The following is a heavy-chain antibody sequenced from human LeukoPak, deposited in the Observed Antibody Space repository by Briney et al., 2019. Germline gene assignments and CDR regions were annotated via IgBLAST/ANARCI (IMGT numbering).Heavy chain of an antibody. V-gene: IGHV3-48*03. CDR1: GFTLSSYE. CDR2: ISSSGSTI. D-gene: IGHD6-6*01. CDR3: AKAGDSSSSPLFLD. J-gene: IGHJ4*02. Sequence: GGSLRLSCAASGFTLSSYEMNWFRQAPGKGLEWVSYISSSGSTIYYADSVKGRFTISRDNAKNSLYLQMNSLRAEDTAVYYCAKAGDSSSSPLFLDWGQGTLVTVSS.